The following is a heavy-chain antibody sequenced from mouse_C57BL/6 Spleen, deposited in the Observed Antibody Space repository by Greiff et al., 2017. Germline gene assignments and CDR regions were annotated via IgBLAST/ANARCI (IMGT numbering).Heavy chain of an antibody. V-gene: IGHV1-59*01. CDR1: GYTFTSYW. D-gene: IGHD4-1*01. Sequence: QVQLKQPGAELVRPGTSVKLSCKASGYTFTSYWMHWVKQRPGQGLEWIGVIDPSDSYTNYNQKFKGKATLTVDTYSSTAYMQLSSLTSEDSAVYYCARRALLGYYAMDYWGQGTSVTVSS. CDR2: IDPSDSYT. J-gene: IGHJ4*01. CDR3: ARRALLGYYAMDY.